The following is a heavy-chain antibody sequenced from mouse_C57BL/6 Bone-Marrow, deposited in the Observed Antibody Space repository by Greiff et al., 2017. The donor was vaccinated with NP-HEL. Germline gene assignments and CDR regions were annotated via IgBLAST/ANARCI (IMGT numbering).Heavy chain of an antibody. CDR2: INPSSGYT. D-gene: IGHD2-1*01. V-gene: IGHV1-7*01. CDR1: GYTFTSYW. J-gene: IGHJ2*01. CDR3: AGWFPYGNGY. Sequence: VQLMESGAELAKPGASVKLSCKASGYTFTSYWMHWVKQRPGQGLEWIGYINPSSGYTKYNQKFKDKATLTADTSSSTAYMQLSSLTDEESAVYYCAGWFPYGNGYWGQGTTLTVSS.